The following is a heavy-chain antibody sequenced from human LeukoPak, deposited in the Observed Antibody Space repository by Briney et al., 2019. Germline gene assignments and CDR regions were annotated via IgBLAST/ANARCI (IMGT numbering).Heavy chain of an antibody. J-gene: IGHJ5*02. V-gene: IGHV4-61*01. CDR2: IYYSGST. CDR1: GGSISSGSYY. Sequence: SETLSLTCTVSGGSISSGSYYWSWIRQPPGKGLEWIGYIYYSGSTNYNPSLKSRVTISVDTSKNQFSLKLSSVTAADTAVYYCARVALGSGSYYNPSFVHWFDPWGQRTLVTVSS. D-gene: IGHD3-10*01. CDR3: ARVALGSGSYYNPSFVHWFDP.